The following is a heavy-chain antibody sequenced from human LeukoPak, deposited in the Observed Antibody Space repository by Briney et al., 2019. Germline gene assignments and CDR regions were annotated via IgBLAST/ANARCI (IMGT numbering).Heavy chain of an antibody. Sequence: TGGSLRLSCAASGFTFDDYGMSWVRQAPGKGLEWVSGVNWNGGSTGCADSVKGRFTISRDNAKNSLYLQMNSLRAEDTALYYCAREISGIAVAGTGPYYYYYMDVWGKGTTVTVSS. CDR3: AREISGIAVAGTGPYYYYYMDV. V-gene: IGHV3-20*04. CDR2: VNWNGGST. J-gene: IGHJ6*03. CDR1: GFTFDDYG. D-gene: IGHD6-19*01.